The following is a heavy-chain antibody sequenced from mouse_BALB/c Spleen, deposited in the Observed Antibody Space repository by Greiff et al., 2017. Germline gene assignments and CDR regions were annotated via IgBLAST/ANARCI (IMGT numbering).Heavy chain of an antibody. CDR3: ARGWRITRACLAY. Sequence: EVQRVESGPELVKPGASVKMSCKASGYTFTSYVMHWVKQKPGQGLEWIGYINPYNDGTKYNEKFKGKATLTSDKSSSTAYMQLSSLTSEDSAVYYCARGWRITRACLAYWGQGTLVTVSA. J-gene: IGHJ3*01. V-gene: IGHV1-14*01. D-gene: IGHD2-4*01. CDR1: GYTFTSYV. CDR2: INPYNDGT.